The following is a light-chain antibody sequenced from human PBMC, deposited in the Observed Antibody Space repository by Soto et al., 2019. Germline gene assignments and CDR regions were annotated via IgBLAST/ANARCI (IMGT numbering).Light chain of an antibody. CDR1: RSDVGDYNY. J-gene: IGLJ1*01. V-gene: IGLV2-14*01. CDR2: EVS. CDR3: SSYTSISTSYV. Sequence: QSALTQPASVSGSPGQSIAISCTGTRSDVGDYNYVSWYQQHPGKAPKLMICEVSNRPSGVSDRFSGSKSGNTASLTISGLQAEDEADYYCSSYTSISTSYVFGTGTKLTVL.